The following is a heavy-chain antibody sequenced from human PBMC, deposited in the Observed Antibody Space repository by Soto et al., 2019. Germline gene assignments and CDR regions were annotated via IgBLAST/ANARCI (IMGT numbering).Heavy chain of an antibody. CDR1: GGSFSGYY. CDR3: ARRRGSSWIDY. CDR2: INHSGST. Sequence: QVQLQQWGAGLLKPSETLSLTCAVYGGSFSGYYWSWIRQPPGKGLEWIGEINHSGSTNYNPSLKSRVTISVDTSKNQFSLKLSSVTAADTAVYYCARRRGSSWIDYWGQGTLVTVSS. J-gene: IGHJ4*02. V-gene: IGHV4-34*01. D-gene: IGHD6-13*01.